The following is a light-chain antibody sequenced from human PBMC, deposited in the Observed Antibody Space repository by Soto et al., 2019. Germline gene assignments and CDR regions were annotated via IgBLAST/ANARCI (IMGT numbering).Light chain of an antibody. J-gene: IGLJ1*01. CDR1: NSDVGSSVY. V-gene: IGLV2-14*01. CDR3: FSFTTTSTHV. CDR2: EVN. Sequence: QSVLTQPASVSGSPGQSISFSCAGSNSDVGSSVYVSWYRQHPGKAPQLIIYEVNKRPSGVSNRFSGSKSGNTAYLTISGLQVEDEAEYFCFSFTTTSTHVFGTGTKVTVL.